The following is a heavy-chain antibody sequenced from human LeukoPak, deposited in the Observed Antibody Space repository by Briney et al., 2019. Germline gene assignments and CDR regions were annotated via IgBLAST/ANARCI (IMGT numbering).Heavy chain of an antibody. CDR1: GGSFSGYY. Sequence: SETLSLTCAVYGGSFSGYYWSWIRQPPGKGLEWIGEINHSGSTNYNPSLKSRVTISVDTSENQFSLKLSSVTAADTAVYYCARGYLAYYDSSGYVPYYFDYWGQGTLSPSPQ. V-gene: IGHV4-34*01. CDR3: ARGYLAYYDSSGYVPYYFDY. CDR2: INHSGST. D-gene: IGHD3-22*01. J-gene: IGHJ4*02.